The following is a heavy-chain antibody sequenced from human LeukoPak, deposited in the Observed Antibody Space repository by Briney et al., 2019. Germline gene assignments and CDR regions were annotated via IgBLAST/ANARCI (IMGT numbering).Heavy chain of an antibody. J-gene: IGHJ6*03. V-gene: IGHV4-61*02. CDR2: IYTSGST. CDR1: GGSIGSGSYY. CDR3: ARDCPSSSWPWSRYYYYMDV. D-gene: IGHD6-13*01. Sequence: SQTLSLTCTVSGGSIGSGSYYWSWIRQPAGKGLEWIGRIYTSGSTNYNPSLKSRVTISVDTSKNQFSLKLSSVTAADTAVYYCARDCPSSSWPWSRYYYYMDVWGKGTTVTVSS.